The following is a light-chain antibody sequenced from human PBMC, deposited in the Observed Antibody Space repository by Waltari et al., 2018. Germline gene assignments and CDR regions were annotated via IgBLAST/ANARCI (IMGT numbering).Light chain of an antibody. V-gene: IGLV2-14*01. Sequence: QSALTQPASVSGSPGQSLTISCTGTSSAIGGYHYVSWYQHHPGKGPKLIIYEVVNRPSGVSNRFSGSKSGNTASLTISGLQGEDEADYFCSSYTSSSSFYVFGSVTKVTVL. CDR2: EVV. CDR1: SSAIGGYHY. CDR3: SSYTSSSSFYV. J-gene: IGLJ1*01.